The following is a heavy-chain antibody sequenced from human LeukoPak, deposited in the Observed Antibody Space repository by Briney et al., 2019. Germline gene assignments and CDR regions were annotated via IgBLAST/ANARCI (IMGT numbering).Heavy chain of an antibody. J-gene: IGHJ5*02. CDR3: ASRSSGWSPFDP. Sequence: GASVTVSCKASGYTFTSYGISWVRQAPGQGHEWMGWISAYNGNTNNAKKLQGRVTMTTETSTSTAYMELRSLRSDDTAVYYCASRSSGWSPFDPWGQGTLVTVSS. D-gene: IGHD6-19*01. V-gene: IGHV1-18*01. CDR1: GYTFTSYG. CDR2: ISAYNGNT.